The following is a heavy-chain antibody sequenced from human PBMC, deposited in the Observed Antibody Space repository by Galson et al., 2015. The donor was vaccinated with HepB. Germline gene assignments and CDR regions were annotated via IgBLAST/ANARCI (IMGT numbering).Heavy chain of an antibody. CDR2: ISAYNGHT. CDR1: GYTFTSYG. V-gene: IGHV1-18*01. CDR3: ARAAYYYDSSGYSSAGLGMDV. J-gene: IGHJ6*02. D-gene: IGHD3-22*01. Sequence: SVKVSCKASGYTFTSYGVSWVRQAPGQGLEWLGWISAYNGHTNYAQKLQGRVTMTTDTSTSTAYMELRSLRSDDTAVYYCARAAYYYDSSGYSSAGLGMDVWSQGTTVTVSS.